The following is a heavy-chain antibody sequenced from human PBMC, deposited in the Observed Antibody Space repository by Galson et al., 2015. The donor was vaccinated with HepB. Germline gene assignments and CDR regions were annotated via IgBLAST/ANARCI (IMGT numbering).Heavy chain of an antibody. CDR3: ARSYDSSGYYWSYFDY. CDR2: ISSSSSYI. J-gene: IGHJ4*02. CDR1: GFTFSSYS. Sequence: SLRLSCAASGFTFSSYSMNWVRQAPGKGLEWVSSISSSSSYIYYADSVKGRFTISRDNAKNSLYLQMNSLRAEDTAVYYCARSYDSSGYYWSYFDYWGQGTLVTVSS. V-gene: IGHV3-21*01. D-gene: IGHD3-22*01.